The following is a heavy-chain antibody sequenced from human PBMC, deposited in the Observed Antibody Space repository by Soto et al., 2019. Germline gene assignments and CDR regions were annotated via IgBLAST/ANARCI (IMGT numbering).Heavy chain of an antibody. J-gene: IGHJ5*02. CDR3: ARDGCSGSNCLNWFDP. CDR1: GFTLSSYS. D-gene: IGHD2-15*01. Sequence: PGGSLGLSCAASGFTLSSYSMNWVRQAPGKGLEWVSYISSSSTTKYYADSVKGRFTISRDNAKNSLYLQMNSLRAEDTAVYYCARDGCSGSNCLNWFDPWGQGTLVTVSS. V-gene: IGHV3-48*01. CDR2: ISSSSTTK.